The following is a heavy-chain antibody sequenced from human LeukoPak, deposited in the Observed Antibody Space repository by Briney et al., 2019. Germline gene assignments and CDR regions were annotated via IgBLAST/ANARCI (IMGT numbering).Heavy chain of an antibody. J-gene: IGHJ5*02. CDR2: IYSGGST. D-gene: IGHD3-10*01. Sequence: GGSLRLSRAASGFTVSSNYMSWVRQAPGKGLEWVSVIYSGGSTYYADSVKGRFTISRDNSKNTLYLQMNSLRAEDTAVYYCARENYYGSGSYYNVANWFDPWGQGTLVTVSS. CDR3: ARENYYGSGSYYNVANWFDP. CDR1: GFTVSSNY. V-gene: IGHV3-53*01.